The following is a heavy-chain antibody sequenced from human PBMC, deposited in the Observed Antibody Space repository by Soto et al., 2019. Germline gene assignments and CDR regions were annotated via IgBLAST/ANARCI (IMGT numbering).Heavy chain of an antibody. CDR2: ISYDGSNK. J-gene: IGHJ5*02. CDR3: ARGGYERGLNWFDP. Sequence: GGSLILSCAASGFTFISYGMHWVRQAPGKGLEWVAVISYDGSNKYYADSVKGRFTISRDNSKNTLYLQMNSLRAEDTAVYYCARGGYERGLNWFDPWGQGTLVSVSS. V-gene: IGHV3-30*03. D-gene: IGHD2-2*01. CDR1: GFTFISYG.